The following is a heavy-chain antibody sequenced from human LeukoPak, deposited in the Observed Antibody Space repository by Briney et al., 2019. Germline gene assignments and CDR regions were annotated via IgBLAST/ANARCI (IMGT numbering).Heavy chain of an antibody. D-gene: IGHD2-2*01. CDR2: ISGSGGST. J-gene: IGHJ6*03. V-gene: IGHV3-23*01. CDR1: GFTFSSYA. CDR3: AKGAYCSSTSCYPYYYYYMDV. Sequence: PGGSLRLSCAASGFTFSSYAMSWVRQAPGKVLEWVSAISGSGGSTYYADSVKGRFTISRDSSKNTLYLQMNSLRAEDTAVYYCAKGAYCSSTSCYPYYYYYMDVWGKGTTVTVSS.